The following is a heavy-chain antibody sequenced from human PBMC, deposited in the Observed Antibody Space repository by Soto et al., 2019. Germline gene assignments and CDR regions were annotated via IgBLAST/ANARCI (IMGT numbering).Heavy chain of an antibody. CDR3: AGTGADDYGDWFDP. CDR1: GFTFSSYS. CDR2: ISSSSSYI. D-gene: IGHD4-17*01. J-gene: IGHJ5*02. Sequence: EVQLVESGGGLVKPGGSLRLSCAASGFTFSSYSMNWVRQAPGKGLEWVSSISSSSSYIYYADSVKGRFTIARDNAKNALDLQMDNLRAEDTAVYYCAGTGADDYGDWFDPWGEGTLVTVSS. V-gene: IGHV3-21*01.